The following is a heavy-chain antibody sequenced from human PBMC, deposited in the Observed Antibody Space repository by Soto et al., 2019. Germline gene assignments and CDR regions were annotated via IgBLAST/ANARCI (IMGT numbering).Heavy chain of an antibody. CDR1: GGTFSRYA. Sequence: QVQLVQSGAEVKKPGSSVMVSCKASGGTFSRYASKWVRQAPGQGLEWMGGIIPNFGTADYAQKFQGRVTITAANSRSTAYMALSSLRTEDTAVYYCAHYLVGVNYYCRMDVWGQGTTVTVSS. CDR2: IIPNFGTA. J-gene: IGHJ6*02. D-gene: IGHD2-21*01. CDR3: AHYLVGVNYYCRMDV. V-gene: IGHV1-69*14.